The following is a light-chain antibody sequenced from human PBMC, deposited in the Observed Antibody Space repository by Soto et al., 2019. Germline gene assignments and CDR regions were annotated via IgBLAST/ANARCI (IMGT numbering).Light chain of an antibody. CDR1: QSINNW. V-gene: IGKV1-5*03. J-gene: IGKJ2*01. Sequence: DIQMTKSPSTLSASVGDRVTITCRAIQSINNWLAWYQQKPGKAPKLLLYKESTLQSGVPSRFSGSGSGTDCTLTISTLQPDYFATYSCQQYNSYPYPFGQGTKLEI. CDR3: QQYNSYPYP. CDR2: KES.